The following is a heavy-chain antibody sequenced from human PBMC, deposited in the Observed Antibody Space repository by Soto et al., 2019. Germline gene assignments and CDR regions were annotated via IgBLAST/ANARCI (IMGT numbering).Heavy chain of an antibody. J-gene: IGHJ4*02. D-gene: IGHD5-18*01. CDR2: IYYIGPT. V-gene: IGHV4-30-4*01. CDR1: GGPVSRGDFY. Sequence: VRLQESGPGLVKPSETLSLTCSVSGGPVSRGDFYWRWIRQVPGKGLEWIGDIYYIGPTSYNTALTSRVQIAIETVRRQFSLTLNVETAADTAVYFSATWHTSTAFEQWGQGILVSVSS. CDR3: ATWHTSTAFEQ.